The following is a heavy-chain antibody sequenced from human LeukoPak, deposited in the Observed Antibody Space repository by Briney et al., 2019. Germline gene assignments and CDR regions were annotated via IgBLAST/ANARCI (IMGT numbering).Heavy chain of an antibody. CDR2: ISTSGNTI. Sequence: PGGSLRLSCAASGFTFSDYYMSWIRQAPGKGLEWVSYISTSGNTIYYADSVKGRFTISRDNAKNSLYLQMNSLRAEDTAVYYCANEKTMTFDHWGRGTLVTVSS. CDR3: ANEKTMTFDH. V-gene: IGHV3-11*01. D-gene: IGHD1-14*01. CDR1: GFTFSDYY. J-gene: IGHJ4*02.